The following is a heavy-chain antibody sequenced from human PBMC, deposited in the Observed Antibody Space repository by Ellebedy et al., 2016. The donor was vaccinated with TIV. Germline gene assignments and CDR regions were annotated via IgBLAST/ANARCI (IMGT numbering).Heavy chain of an antibody. CDR2: INPNSGNT. J-gene: IGHJ6*02. D-gene: IGHD3-10*02. CDR1: GYTFTNYD. CDR3: SRDFEVKIYVNEGEYYHYALDV. Sequence: AASVKVSCKASGYTFTNYDSDWVRQATGQRLEWMGWINPNSGNTGYAQKFQGRVTMTRDNSISTAYMELNSLTSEDTAVYYCSRDFEVKIYVNEGEYYHYALDVWGQGTTVTVAS. V-gene: IGHV1-8*02.